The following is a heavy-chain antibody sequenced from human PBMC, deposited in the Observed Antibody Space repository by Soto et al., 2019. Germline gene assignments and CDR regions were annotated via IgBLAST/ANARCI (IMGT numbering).Heavy chain of an antibody. J-gene: IGHJ4*02. CDR2: ISTYNGNT. CDR1: CYTFTEYG. CDR3: AREYCSGGSCYLPDY. Sequence: QVQLVQSGAEVKKPGASVKVSCKASCYTFTEYGIIWVRQAPGQGLEWMGWISTYNGNTNYAQKLQGRVTMTTDTSTTTAYMELRSLTSDDTAVYYCAREYCSGGSCYLPDYWGQGTLVTVSS. D-gene: IGHD2-15*01. V-gene: IGHV1-18*01.